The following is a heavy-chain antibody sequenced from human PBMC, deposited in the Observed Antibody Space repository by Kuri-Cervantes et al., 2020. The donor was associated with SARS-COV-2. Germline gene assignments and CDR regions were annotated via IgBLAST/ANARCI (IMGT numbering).Heavy chain of an antibody. V-gene: IGHV3-23*01. D-gene: IGHD4-17*01. CDR3: AKATGLGWFDP. J-gene: IGHJ5*02. CDR1: GFTFSSYA. Sequence: ESLKISCAASGFTFSSYAMSWVRQAPGKGLEWVSAISGSGGSTYYADSVKGRFTISRDNSKNTLYLQMNSLRAEDTAVYYCAKATGLGWFDPWGQGTLVTVSS. CDR2: ISGSGGST.